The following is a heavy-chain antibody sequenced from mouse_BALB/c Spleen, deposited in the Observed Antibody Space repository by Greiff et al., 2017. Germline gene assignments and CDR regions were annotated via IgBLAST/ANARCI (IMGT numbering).Heavy chain of an antibody. D-gene: IGHD1-3*01. CDR3: ARRGRRYYAMDY. Sequence: QVQLQQSGAELARPGASVKLSCKASGYTFTSYWMQWVKQRPGQGLEWIGAIYPGDGDTRYTQKFKGKATLTADKSSSTAYMQLSSLASEDSAVYYCARRGRRYYAMDYWGQGTSVTVSS. V-gene: IGHV1-87*01. J-gene: IGHJ4*01. CDR2: IYPGDGDT. CDR1: GYTFTSYW.